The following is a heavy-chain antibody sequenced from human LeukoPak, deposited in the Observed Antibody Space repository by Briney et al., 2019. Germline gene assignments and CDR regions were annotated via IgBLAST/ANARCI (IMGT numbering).Heavy chain of an antibody. CDR3: ARGGAGTAAAGTGRFDY. Sequence: GGSLRLSCAASGFTFSSYWMNWVRQAPGKGLEWVANVKQDGSEKYYVDSVKGRFTISRDNAKNSLFLQMNSLRADDTAVYYCARGGAGTAAAGTGRFDYWGQGTLVTVSS. CDR1: GFTFSSYW. J-gene: IGHJ4*02. D-gene: IGHD6-13*01. CDR2: VKQDGSEK. V-gene: IGHV3-7*01.